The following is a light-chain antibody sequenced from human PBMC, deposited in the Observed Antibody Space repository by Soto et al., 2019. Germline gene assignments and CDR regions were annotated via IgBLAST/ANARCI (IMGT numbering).Light chain of an antibody. J-gene: IGKJ5*01. CDR1: QDINRS. V-gene: IGKV1-9*01. CDR2: AAS. CDR3: QQLKAYPLT. Sequence: DIPLTQSPSFLSASVGDRVTITCRASQDINRSLAWFQQKPGRAPKFLIHAASTLQSGVPSRFSGSGSGTDFTLTISSLQPEDFATYYCQQLKAYPLTFGQGTRLEIK.